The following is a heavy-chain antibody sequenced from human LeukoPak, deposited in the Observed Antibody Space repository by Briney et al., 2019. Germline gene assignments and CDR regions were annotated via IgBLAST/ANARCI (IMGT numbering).Heavy chain of an antibody. Sequence: GGSLRLSCAASGFTVSSNYMSWVRQAPGKGLEWVSVIYSGGGTYYADSVKGRFTISRDNSKNTLYLQMNSLRAEDTAVYYCARHRGYCTTTSCYTSYFDYWGQGTLVTVSS. V-gene: IGHV3-66*04. CDR2: IYSGGGT. CDR1: GFTVSSNY. D-gene: IGHD2-2*01. J-gene: IGHJ4*02. CDR3: ARHRGYCTTTSCYTSYFDY.